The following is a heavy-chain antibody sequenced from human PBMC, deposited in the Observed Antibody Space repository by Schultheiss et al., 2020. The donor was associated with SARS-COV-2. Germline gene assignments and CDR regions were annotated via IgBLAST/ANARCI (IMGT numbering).Heavy chain of an antibody. V-gene: IGHV4-59*12. D-gene: IGHD6-13*01. J-gene: IGHJ6*03. Sequence: SETLSLTCTVSGGSISSYYWSWIRQPPGKGLEWIGYIYYSGSTYYNPSLKSRVTISVDTSKNQFSLKLSSVTAADTAVYYCAREFIAAAYMDVWGKGTTVTVSS. CDR2: IYYSGST. CDR3: AREFIAAAYMDV. CDR1: GGSISSYY.